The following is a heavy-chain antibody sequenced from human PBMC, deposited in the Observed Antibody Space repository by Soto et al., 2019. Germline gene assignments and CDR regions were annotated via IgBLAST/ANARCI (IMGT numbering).Heavy chain of an antibody. CDR1: GGSISSYY. D-gene: IGHD5-12*01. CDR3: ARVERDMVATTGWFDP. V-gene: IGHV4-4*07. CDR2: IYTSGST. Sequence: SETLSLTCTVSGGSISSYYWSWIRQPAGKGLEWIGRIYTSGSTNYNPSLKSRVTMSVDTSKNQFSLKLSSVTAADTAVYYCARVERDMVATTGWFDPWGQGTLVTVSS. J-gene: IGHJ5*02.